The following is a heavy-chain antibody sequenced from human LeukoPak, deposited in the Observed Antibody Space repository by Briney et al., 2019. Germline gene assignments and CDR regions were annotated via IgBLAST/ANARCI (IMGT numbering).Heavy chain of an antibody. D-gene: IGHD3-9*01. V-gene: IGHV3-30*02. Sequence: GGSLRLSCAASGFTFSSYGMHWVRQAPGKGLEWVAFIRYDGSNKYYADSVKGRFTISRDNSKNTLYLQMNSLRAEDTAVYYCAKAGRYFDWLLYYWGQGTLVTVSS. J-gene: IGHJ4*02. CDR3: AKAGRYFDWLLYY. CDR1: GFTFSSYG. CDR2: IRYDGSNK.